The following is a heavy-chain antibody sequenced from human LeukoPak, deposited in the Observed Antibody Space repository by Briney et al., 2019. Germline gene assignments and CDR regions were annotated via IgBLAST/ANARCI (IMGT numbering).Heavy chain of an antibody. Sequence: KPSETLSLTCTVSGGSISSSSYYWGWIRQPPGKGLEWIGSIYYSGSTYYNPSLKSRVTISVDTSKNQFSLKLSSVTAADTAVYYCASPSSSRVGYWGQGTLVTVSS. CDR2: IYYSGST. CDR1: GGSISSSSYY. J-gene: IGHJ4*02. D-gene: IGHD6-6*01. CDR3: ASPSSSRVGY. V-gene: IGHV4-39*01.